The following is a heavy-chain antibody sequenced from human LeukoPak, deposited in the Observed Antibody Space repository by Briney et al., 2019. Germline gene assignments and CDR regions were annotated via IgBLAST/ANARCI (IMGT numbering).Heavy chain of an antibody. CDR2: INSSGTNM. CDR1: GFTFSRYD. Sequence: GGSLRLPCAASGFTFSRYDMNWVRQAPGKGLEWISFINSSGTNMSYADSVKGRFTISRDNAKNLLNLHLNSLRAEDTAVYYCARASGDIVETATMGSYWGQGTLVTVSS. D-gene: IGHD5-18*01. CDR3: ARASGDIVETATMGSY. V-gene: IGHV3-48*03. J-gene: IGHJ4*02.